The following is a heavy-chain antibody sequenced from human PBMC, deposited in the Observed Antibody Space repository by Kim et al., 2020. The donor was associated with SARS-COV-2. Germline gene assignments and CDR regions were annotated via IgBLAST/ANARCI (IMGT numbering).Heavy chain of an antibody. Sequence: GGSLRLSCAASGVTFGMHWVCQASGKGLEWVAVIWYDGSHKYYSVSVKGRFTISRDNSKNTLYLQMNSLRAEDTAVDYCAKDMNYFGSGSYSYFDQWGQGTLVTVSS. CDR2: IWYDGSHK. J-gene: IGHJ4*02. CDR3: AKDMNYFGSGSYSYFDQ. CDR1: GVTFG. D-gene: IGHD3-10*01. V-gene: IGHV3-33*06.